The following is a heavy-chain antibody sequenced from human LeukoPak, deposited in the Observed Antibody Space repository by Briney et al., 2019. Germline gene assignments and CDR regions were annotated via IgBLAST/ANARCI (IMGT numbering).Heavy chain of an antibody. Sequence: GGSLRLSCAASGFTFSSYAMSWVRQAPGKGLEWVSAISGSGGSTYYADSVKGRFTISGDNSKNTLYLQMNSLRAEDTAVYYCAKVSYDSSGYPDYWGQGTLVTVSS. CDR2: ISGSGGST. D-gene: IGHD3-22*01. CDR1: GFTFSSYA. CDR3: AKVSYDSSGYPDY. V-gene: IGHV3-23*01. J-gene: IGHJ4*02.